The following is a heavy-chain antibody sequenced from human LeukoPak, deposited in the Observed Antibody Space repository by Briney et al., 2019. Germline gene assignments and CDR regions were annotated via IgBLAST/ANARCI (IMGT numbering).Heavy chain of an antibody. CDR1: GGSISSYY. J-gene: IGHJ4*02. D-gene: IGHD6-19*01. V-gene: IGHV4-59*01. CDR2: IYYSGST. Sequence: SETLSLTCTVSGGSISSYYWSWIRQPPGKGLEWIGYIYYSGSTNYNPSLKSRVTISVDTSKNQFSLKLSSVTAADTAVYHCARDSNSSGWYSYWGQGTLVTVSS. CDR3: ARDSNSSGWYSY.